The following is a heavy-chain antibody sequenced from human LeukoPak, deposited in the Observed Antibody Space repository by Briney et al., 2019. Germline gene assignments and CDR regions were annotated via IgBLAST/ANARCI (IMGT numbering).Heavy chain of an antibody. J-gene: IGHJ4*02. D-gene: IGHD4-17*01. V-gene: IGHV1-8*01. CDR3: ARDNDYGDYESFDY. Sequence: ASVKVSCKASGYTFTSYDINWVRQATGQGLEWMGWMNPNSGNTGYAQKFQGRVTMTRNTSISTAYMELSSLRSEDTAVYLCARDNDYGDYESFDYWGQGTLVTVSS. CDR1: GYTFTSYD. CDR2: MNPNSGNT.